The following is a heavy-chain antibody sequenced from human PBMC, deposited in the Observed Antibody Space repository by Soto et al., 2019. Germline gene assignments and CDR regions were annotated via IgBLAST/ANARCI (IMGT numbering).Heavy chain of an antibody. D-gene: IGHD2-15*01. Sequence: QVHLVQSGAEVKKPGPSVKVSCKASGYTFTNYGISWVRQAPGEGLEWVGWINTSNDNKLYAQKLQGRLTLTTDTSTSTAYMDLTTLRSDDAAVYFCARDPGAASFDFWAQGNLVTVSS. CDR2: INTSNDNK. V-gene: IGHV1-18*01. J-gene: IGHJ4*02. CDR1: GYTFTNYG. CDR3: ARDPGAASFDF.